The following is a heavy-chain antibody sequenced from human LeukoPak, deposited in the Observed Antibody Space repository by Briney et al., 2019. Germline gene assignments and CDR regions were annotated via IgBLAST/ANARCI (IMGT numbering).Heavy chain of an antibody. CDR2: IHYSGKA. Sequence: SETLSLTCSVFGGSVSGYYWTWVRQPPGEGLEWIGQIHYSGKADYNPSLKSRINISVDMSKNEISLRMRSMTAADTGIYYCAKFGADYDMAVWGQGTTVTLSS. J-gene: IGHJ6*02. CDR3: AKFGADYDMAV. V-gene: IGHV4-59*02. D-gene: IGHD3-16*01. CDR1: GGSVSGYY.